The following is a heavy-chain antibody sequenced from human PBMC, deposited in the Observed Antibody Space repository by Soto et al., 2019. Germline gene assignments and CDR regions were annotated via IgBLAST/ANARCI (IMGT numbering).Heavy chain of an antibody. J-gene: IGHJ4*02. CDR3: AKDRDYGDYVMSPLIDY. V-gene: IGHV3-9*01. Sequence: PGGSLRLSCAASGFTFDDYAMHWVRQAPGKGLEWVSGISWNSGSIGYADSVKGRFTISRDNAKNSLYLQMNSLRAEDTALYYCAKDRDYGDYVMSPLIDYWGQGTLVTVS. CDR1: GFTFDDYA. D-gene: IGHD4-17*01. CDR2: ISWNSGSI.